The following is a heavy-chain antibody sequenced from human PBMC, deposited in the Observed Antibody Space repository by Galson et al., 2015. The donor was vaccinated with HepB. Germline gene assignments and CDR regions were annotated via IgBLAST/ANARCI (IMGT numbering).Heavy chain of an antibody. V-gene: IGHV3-30*04. Sequence: SLRLSCAASGFTFSSYAMHWVRQAPGKGLEWVAVISYDGSNKYYADSVKGRFTISRDNSKNTLYLQMNSLRAEDTAVYYCARGYSGSYPPGGDYYYYGMDVWGQGTTVTVSS. CDR1: GFTFSSYA. CDR3: ARGYSGSYPPGGDYYYYGMDV. D-gene: IGHD1-26*01. J-gene: IGHJ6*02. CDR2: ISYDGSNK.